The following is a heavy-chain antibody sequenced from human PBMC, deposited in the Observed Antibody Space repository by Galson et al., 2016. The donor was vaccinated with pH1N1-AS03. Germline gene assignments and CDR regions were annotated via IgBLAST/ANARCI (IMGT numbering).Heavy chain of an antibody. CDR2: IYWDDDK. CDR1: GFSLSTSGVG. J-gene: IGHJ4*02. CDR3: AQSDYGDYVDYFDY. Sequence: PALVKPTQTLTLTCTFSGFSLSTSGVGVGWIRQPPGKALEWLALIYWDDDKRYSPSLKSRPTIIKDTSKNQVVLTMTNMDPVDTATYYCAQSDYGDYVDYFDYWGQGTLVTVSS. V-gene: IGHV2-5*02. D-gene: IGHD4-17*01.